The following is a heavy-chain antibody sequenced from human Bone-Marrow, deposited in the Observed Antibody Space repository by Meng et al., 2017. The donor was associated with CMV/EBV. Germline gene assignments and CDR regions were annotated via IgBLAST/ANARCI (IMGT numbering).Heavy chain of an antibody. J-gene: IGHJ4*02. CDR2: VSAIDDST. V-gene: IGHV3-23*01. Sequence: GGSLRLSCVASGFAFGAYAMSWVRQSAEKGLETVAIVSAIDDSTYYGDSVKGRFTISRDNSKNTVSLEMRSLTVEDTAIYYCAKTRNGYGGLDYWGRGAVVTVSS. D-gene: IGHD5-12*01. CDR3: AKTRNGYGGLDY. CDR1: GFAFGAYA.